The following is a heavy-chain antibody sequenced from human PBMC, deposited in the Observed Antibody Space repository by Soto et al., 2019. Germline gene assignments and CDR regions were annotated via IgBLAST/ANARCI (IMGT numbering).Heavy chain of an antibody. V-gene: IGHV4-61*01. CDR2: SYYSGST. J-gene: IGHJ5*02. Sequence: SETLSLTCTVSGGSVSSGSYYWSWIRQPPGKGLEWIGYSYYSGSTNYNPSLKSRVTISVDTSKNQFSLKLSSVAAADTAVYYCAREAMVRGVLLRRWFDPWGQGTLVTVSS. CDR3: AREAMVRGVLLRRWFDP. D-gene: IGHD3-10*01. CDR1: GGSVSSGSYY.